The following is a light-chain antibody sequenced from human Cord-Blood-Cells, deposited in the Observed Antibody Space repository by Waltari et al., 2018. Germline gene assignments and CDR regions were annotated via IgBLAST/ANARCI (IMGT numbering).Light chain of an antibody. Sequence: IVLTQPQAPLSLSPRERATLSCRASQSVSSYLAWYQQKPGQAPRLLIYDASNRATGIPARFSGSGSGTDFTLTISSLEPEDFAVYYCQQRSNWPRTFGQGTRLEIK. V-gene: IGKV3-11*01. CDR3: QQRSNWPRT. J-gene: IGKJ5*01. CDR1: QSVSSY. CDR2: DAS.